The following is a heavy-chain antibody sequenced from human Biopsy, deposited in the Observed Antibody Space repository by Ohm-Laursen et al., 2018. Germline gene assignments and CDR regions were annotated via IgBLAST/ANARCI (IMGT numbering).Heavy chain of an antibody. Sequence: SDTLSLTCTVSGDSISSDFWSWIRQTPGKGLEWIGYISYTGDTNYNPSLESRITISLDTSKNQFSLMLSSVTVADTAVYYCARSNGYGDYRFDDWGQGTLVTVAS. CDR2: ISYTGDT. CDR3: ARSNGYGDYRFDD. CDR1: GDSISSDF. V-gene: IGHV4-59*07. D-gene: IGHD4-11*01. J-gene: IGHJ4*02.